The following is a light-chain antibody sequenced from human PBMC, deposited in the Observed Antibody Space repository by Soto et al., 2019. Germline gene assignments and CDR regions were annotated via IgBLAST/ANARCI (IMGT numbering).Light chain of an antibody. CDR2: LNSDGSP. J-gene: IGLJ2*01. V-gene: IGLV4-69*01. CDR3: QTWGTGIVV. Sequence: QSVLTQSPSASASLGASVKLTCTLSSGHSSYAIAWHQQQPEKGPRYLMKLNSDGSPSKGDGIPDRFSGSSSGAERYLTIYRLQSEEEADYYCQTWGTGIVVFGGGTKLTVL. CDR1: SGHSSYA.